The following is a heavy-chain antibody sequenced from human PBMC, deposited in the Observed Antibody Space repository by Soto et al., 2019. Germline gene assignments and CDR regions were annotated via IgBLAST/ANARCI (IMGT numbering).Heavy chain of an antibody. CDR2: INPNSGGT. V-gene: IGHV1-2*04. D-gene: IGHD2-15*01. CDR3: ARLARYCSGGSCYPLFDP. CDR1: GYTFTGYY. Sequence: EASVKVSCKASGYTFTGYYMHWVRQAPGQGLEWMGWINPNSGGTNYAQKFQGWVTMTRDTSISTAYMELSRLRSDDTAVYYCARLARYCSGGSCYPLFDPWGQGTLVTVSS. J-gene: IGHJ5*02.